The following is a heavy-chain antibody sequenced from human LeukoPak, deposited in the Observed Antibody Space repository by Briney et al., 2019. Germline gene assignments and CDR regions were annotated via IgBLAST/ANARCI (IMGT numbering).Heavy chain of an antibody. D-gene: IGHD3-10*01. Sequence: GGSLRLSCAASGFIFSSYSMNWVRQAPGKGLEWVSSISSSSSFIYYADSVKGRFTISRDNAKNSLYLQMNSLRAEDTAVYYCARGWSYGSGSYPPFDNWGQGTLVTVSP. CDR1: GFIFSSYS. V-gene: IGHV3-21*01. J-gene: IGHJ4*02. CDR3: ARGWSYGSGSYPPFDN. CDR2: ISSSSSFI.